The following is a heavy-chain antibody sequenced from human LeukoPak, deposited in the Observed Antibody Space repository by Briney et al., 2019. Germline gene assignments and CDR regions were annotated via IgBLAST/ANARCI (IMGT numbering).Heavy chain of an antibody. CDR2: IYDSGST. CDR3: ARHYGP. V-gene: IGHV4-39*01. CDR1: GGSIRSGYYY. D-gene: IGHD3-10*01. Sequence: SETLSLTCTVSGGSIRSGYYYWGWIRQPPGKGLEWLGCIYDSGSTYYNPSLKSRVTISVDTSKNQFSLKLNSGTAADAGENNCARHYGPWGQGTLVTVSS. J-gene: IGHJ5*02.